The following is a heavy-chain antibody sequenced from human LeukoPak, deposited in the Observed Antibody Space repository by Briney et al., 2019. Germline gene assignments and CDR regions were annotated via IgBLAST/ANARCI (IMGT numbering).Heavy chain of an antibody. CDR2: IYHSGST. Sequence: PSETLSLTCAVSGGSISSGGYSWSWIRQPPGKGLEWIGYIYHSGSTYYNPSLKSRVTISVDRSKNQCSLKLSSVTAADTAVYYCARGVDGSGSYSYTDWFDPWGQGTLVTVSS. CDR1: GGSISSGGYS. D-gene: IGHD3-10*01. V-gene: IGHV4-30-2*01. CDR3: ARGVDGSGSYSYTDWFDP. J-gene: IGHJ5*02.